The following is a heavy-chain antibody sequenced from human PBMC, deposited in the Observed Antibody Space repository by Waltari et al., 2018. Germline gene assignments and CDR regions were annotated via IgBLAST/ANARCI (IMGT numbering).Heavy chain of an antibody. CDR2: MRGIEEDLR. V-gene: IGHV3-23*01. CDR3: AKMVDGSSSMYDY. D-gene: IGHD2-2*01. CDR1: GFTFRTYG. J-gene: IGHJ4*02. Sequence: EVQLLESGGGLIETGGSLRLSCVGSGFTFRTYGMAWVRQPPGRGVEYVEHMRGIEEDLRKYADSVKGRFTVSRDNSKSTVYLEMKSLRVEVTAVYYCAKMVDGSSSMYDYWGQGTLVTVSS.